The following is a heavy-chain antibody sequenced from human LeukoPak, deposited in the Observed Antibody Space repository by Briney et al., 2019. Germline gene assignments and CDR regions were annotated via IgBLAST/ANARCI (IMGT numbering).Heavy chain of an antibody. CDR1: GGSISSSSYY. J-gene: IGHJ4*02. CDR2: IYYSGST. V-gene: IGHV4-39*07. D-gene: IGHD4-23*01. Sequence: SETLSLTCTVSGGSISSSSYYWGWLRQPPWRGLEWIGSIYYSGSTYYNPSLKSRVTISVDTSKNQFSLKLSSVTAADTAVYYCAGWGYGGLYYFDYWGQGTLVTVS. CDR3: AGWGYGGLYYFDY.